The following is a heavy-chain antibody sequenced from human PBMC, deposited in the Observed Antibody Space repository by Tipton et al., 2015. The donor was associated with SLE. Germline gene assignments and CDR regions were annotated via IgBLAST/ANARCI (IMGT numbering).Heavy chain of an antibody. Sequence: SLRLSCAASGFTFSSYAMSWDRQAPGKGLEWVSAISGSGGSTYYADSVKGRFTISRDNSKNTLYLQMNSLRAEDTAVYYCAYQSGDSGSSGSYFDYWGQGTLVTVSS. CDR1: GFTFSSYA. D-gene: IGHD1-26*01. J-gene: IGHJ4*02. CDR3: AYQSGDSGSSGSYFDY. CDR2: ISGSGGST. V-gene: IGHV3-23*01.